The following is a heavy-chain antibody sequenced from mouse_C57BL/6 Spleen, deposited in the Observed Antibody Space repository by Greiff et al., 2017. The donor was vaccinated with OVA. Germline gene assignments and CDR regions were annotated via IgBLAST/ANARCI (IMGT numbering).Heavy chain of an antibody. Sequence: EVHVVESGGGLVKPGGSLKLSCAASGFTFSSYAMSWVRQTPEKRLEWVATISDGGSYTYYPDNVKGRFTITRDNAKNNLYLQMSHLKSEDAAMDYCARARGNFCFDYWGQGTTLTVSS. CDR2: ISDGGSYT. V-gene: IGHV5-4*01. D-gene: IGHD2-1*01. CDR1: GFTFSSYA. CDR3: ARARGNFCFDY. J-gene: IGHJ2*01.